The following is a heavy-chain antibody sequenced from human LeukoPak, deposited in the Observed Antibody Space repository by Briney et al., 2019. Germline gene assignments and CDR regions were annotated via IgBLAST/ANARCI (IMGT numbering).Heavy chain of an antibody. J-gene: IGHJ4*02. CDR1: GFTFGDYP. CDR3: TRGGDSGDYDFDY. V-gene: IGHV3-49*03. D-gene: IGHD4-17*01. CDR2: IRSNAYHGTI. Sequence: PGGSLRLSCSASGFTFGDYPMSRFRQAPGKGLEWLGFIRSNAYHGTIEYAASVKGRFVISRDDFTSIVYLQMNSLKIEDTAVYYCTRGGDSGDYDFDYWGQGTLVTVSS.